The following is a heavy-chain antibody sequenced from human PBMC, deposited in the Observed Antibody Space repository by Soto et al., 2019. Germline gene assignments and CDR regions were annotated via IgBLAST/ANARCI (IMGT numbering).Heavy chain of an antibody. CDR1: GFTFSSYA. Sequence: EVQLLESGGGLVQPGGSLRLSCAASGFTFSSYAMSWVRQAPGKGLEWVSAISGSGGSTYYADSVKGRFTISRDNSKNTLYLQMNSLRAEDTAVYYCAKDGVPQRSYGYGYNYFDYWGQGTLVTVSS. CDR2: ISGSGGST. D-gene: IGHD5-18*01. V-gene: IGHV3-23*01. J-gene: IGHJ4*02. CDR3: AKDGVPQRSYGYGYNYFDY.